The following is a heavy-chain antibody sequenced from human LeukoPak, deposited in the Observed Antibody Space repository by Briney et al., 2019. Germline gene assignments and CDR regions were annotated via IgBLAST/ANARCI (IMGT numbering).Heavy chain of an antibody. J-gene: IGHJ4*02. CDR1: GFTFSTYT. CDR2: IGGDGGGGT. V-gene: IGHV3-23*01. CDR3: AKDYDYGDIGAAFDY. D-gene: IGHD4-17*01. Sequence: PGGSLRLSCAASGFTFSTYTMAWVRQAPGGGLEWVSGIGGDGGGGTYYADSVKGRFAISRDNSKSTLYLQMNSLRAEDTAVYYCAKDYDYGDIGAAFDYWGQGTLVTVSS.